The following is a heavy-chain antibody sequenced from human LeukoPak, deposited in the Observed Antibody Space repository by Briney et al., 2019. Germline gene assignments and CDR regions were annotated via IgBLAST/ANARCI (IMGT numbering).Heavy chain of an antibody. CDR2: IYTSGST. V-gene: IGHV4-4*07. D-gene: IGHD4-17*01. J-gene: IGHJ5*02. CDR1: GGSISSYY. CDR3: ARAPFDPIPVTGWFDP. Sequence: PSETLSLTCTVSGGSISSYYWSWIRQPAGKGLEWIGRIYTSGSTNYNPSLKSRVTMSVDTSKNQFSLKLSSVTAADTAVYYCARAPFDPIPVTGWFDPWGQGTLVTVSS.